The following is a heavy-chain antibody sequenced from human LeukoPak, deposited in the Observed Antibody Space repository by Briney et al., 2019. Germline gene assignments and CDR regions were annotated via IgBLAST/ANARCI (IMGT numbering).Heavy chain of an antibody. CDR1: GGSISSSSYY. V-gene: IGHV4-39*01. CDR2: IYYSGST. D-gene: IGHD3-9*01. CDR3: ARRPLRYFDWLSSFRATNYFDY. J-gene: IGHJ4*02. Sequence: SETLSLTCTVSGGSISSSSYYWGWIRQPPGKGLEWIRSIYYSGSTYYNPSLKSRVTISVDTSKNQFSLKLSSVTAADTAVYYCARRPLRYFDWLSSFRATNYFDYWGQGTLVTVSS.